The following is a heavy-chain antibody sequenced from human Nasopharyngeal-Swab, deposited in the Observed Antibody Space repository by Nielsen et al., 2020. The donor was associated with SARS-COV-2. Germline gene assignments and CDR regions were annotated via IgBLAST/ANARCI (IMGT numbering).Heavy chain of an antibody. CDR1: GFTFSSYG. CDR2: ISYDGSNK. J-gene: IGHJ6*02. CDR3: AKDLGWELRPAPYYYYYGMDV. D-gene: IGHD1-26*01. V-gene: IGHV3-30*18. Sequence: GESLKISCAASGFTFSSYGMHWVRQAPGKGLEWVAVISYDGSNKYYADSVKGRFTISRDNSKNTLYLQMNSLRAEDTAVYYCAKDLGWELRPAPYYYYYGMDVWGQGTTVTVSS.